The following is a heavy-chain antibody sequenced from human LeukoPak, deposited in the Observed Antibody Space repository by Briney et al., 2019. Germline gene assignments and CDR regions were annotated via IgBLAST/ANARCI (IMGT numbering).Heavy chain of an antibody. Sequence: GGSLRLSCEVSGFTFSNVWMSWVRQTPGKGLEWVGRIKSKTDGGTTDYAAPVKGRFTISRDDSKNTLYLQMNSLKTEDTAVCYCTTMTGLTGYLGYYYYYYMDVWGKGTTVTVSS. V-gene: IGHV3-15*01. J-gene: IGHJ6*03. CDR3: TTMTGLTGYLGYYYYYYMDV. CDR1: GFTFSNVW. D-gene: IGHD3-9*01. CDR2: IKSKTDGGTT.